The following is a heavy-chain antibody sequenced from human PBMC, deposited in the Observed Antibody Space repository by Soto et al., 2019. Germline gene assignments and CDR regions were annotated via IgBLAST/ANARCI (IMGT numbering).Heavy chain of an antibody. CDR1: GFAFDGCS. Sequence: EVQLVESGGDVVQPGGSLRLSCAASGFAFDGCSMHWVRQAPGKGLQWVSVINRDGGAIFYVDSVKGRFTISRDNSKNSLYLQMNSLRVEDTAFYYCVKEGGAGWPTFDSWGQGTLVIVSS. CDR2: INRDGGAI. V-gene: IGHV3-43*01. CDR3: VKEGGAGWPTFDS. D-gene: IGHD6-19*01. J-gene: IGHJ4*02.